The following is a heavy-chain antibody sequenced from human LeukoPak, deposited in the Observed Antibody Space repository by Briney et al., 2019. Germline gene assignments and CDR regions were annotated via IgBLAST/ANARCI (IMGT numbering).Heavy chain of an antibody. V-gene: IGHV1-3*04. D-gene: IGHD3-3*01. CDR2: INTGNVNT. J-gene: IGHJ4*02. Sequence: ASVKVSCKASGYTLSSYVMHWVRQAPGQRLEWMGWINTGNVNTKYSQKLQGRVTMTTDTSTSTAYMELGSLRSDDTAVYYCARDPYYDFWSGDLHRHFDYWGQGTLVTVSS. CDR3: ARDPYYDFWSGDLHRHFDY. CDR1: GYTLSSYV.